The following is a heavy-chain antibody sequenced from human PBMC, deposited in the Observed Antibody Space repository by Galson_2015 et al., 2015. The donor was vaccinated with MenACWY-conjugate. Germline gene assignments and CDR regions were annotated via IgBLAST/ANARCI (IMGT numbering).Heavy chain of an antibody. CDR1: GYDFTTYW. J-gene: IGHJ5*02. CDR2: IYPRDSET. D-gene: IGHD2-2*01. Sequence: QSGAEVKKPGESLKISCKGSGYDFTTYWIVWVRQMPGKGLEWMGIIYPRDSETTYSPTFQDQVTISADKSISAAYLQWSSLKPSDTAIYYCARRRSSTSGGHWFDPWGQGTLVTVSS. CDR3: ARRRSSTSGGHWFDP. V-gene: IGHV5-51*01.